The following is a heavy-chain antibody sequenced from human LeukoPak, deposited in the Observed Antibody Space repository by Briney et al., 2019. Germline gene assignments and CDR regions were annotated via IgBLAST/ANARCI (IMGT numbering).Heavy chain of an antibody. D-gene: IGHD2-8*01. V-gene: IGHV3-21*01. CDR3: ERDDCTYGVCYHNWFDP. CDR2: ISSSSSHI. J-gene: IGHJ5*02. Sequence: GGSLRLSCAASGFTFSSYSMNWVRQAPGKGLEWVSSISSSSSHIYYADSVKGRFTISRDNAKNSLYLQMNSLRAEDTAVYYCERDDCTYGVCYHNWFDPWGQGTLVTVSS. CDR1: GFTFSSYS.